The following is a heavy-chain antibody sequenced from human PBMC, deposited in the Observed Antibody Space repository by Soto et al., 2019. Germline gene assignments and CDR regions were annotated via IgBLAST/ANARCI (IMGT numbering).Heavy chain of an antibody. D-gene: IGHD2-8*01. V-gene: IGHV4-31*02. CDR1: GSSISSGNYY. CDR3: ATARGGYCTNGICYTDFDY. J-gene: IGHJ4*02. CDR2: IAYSGNT. Sequence: SETLSLTCTVSGSSISSGNYYWSWIRQHPGKGLEWIGYIAYSGNTYYNPSLKSRVSMSVDTSKNQFSLKLSSVTAADTAVYYCATARGGYCTNGICYTDFDYWGQGTLVTVSS.